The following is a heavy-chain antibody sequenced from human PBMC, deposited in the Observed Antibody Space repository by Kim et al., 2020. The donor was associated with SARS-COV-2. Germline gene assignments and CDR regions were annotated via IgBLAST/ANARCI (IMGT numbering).Heavy chain of an antibody. V-gene: IGHV4-34*01. CDR2: INHSGST. Sequence: SETLSLTCAVYGGSFSGYYWSWIRQPPGKGLEWIWEINHSGSTNYYPSPKNRVTIIADTSKNQFSLKLSTVTAADTAVYYCARGPWGCSSTSCLYYYYCYGMDVWGRGTTVTVSS. D-gene: IGHD2-2*01. J-gene: IGHJ6*02. CDR3: ARGPWGCSSTSCLYYYYCYGMDV. CDR1: GGSFSGYY.